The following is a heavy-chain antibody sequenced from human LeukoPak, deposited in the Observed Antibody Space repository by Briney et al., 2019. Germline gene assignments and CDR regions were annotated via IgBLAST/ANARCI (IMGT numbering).Heavy chain of an antibody. J-gene: IGHJ4*02. CDR2: IYHSGST. CDR3: ARRYSGYDHFDY. D-gene: IGHD5-12*01. V-gene: IGHV4-4*02. Sequence: PSETLSLTCTVSGGSISSGDYYWSWVRQPPGKGLEWIGEIYHSGSTNYNPSLKSRVTISVDKSKNQFSLKLSSVTAADTAVYYCARRYSGYDHFDYWGQGTLVTVSS. CDR1: GGSISSGDYY.